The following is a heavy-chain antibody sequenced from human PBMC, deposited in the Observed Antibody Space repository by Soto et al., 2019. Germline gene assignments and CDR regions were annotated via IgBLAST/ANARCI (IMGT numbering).Heavy chain of an antibody. CDR2: IYYSGGT. CDR1: GAALSSGGYF. J-gene: IGHJ5*02. D-gene: IGHD1-1*01. V-gene: IGHV4-61*08. Sequence: QVKLQQSGPGLVKPSETLSLTCTVSGAALSSGGYFYTWVRQPPGKGLEWLGYIYYSGGTNYNPSLKSHVPLALDKSKSQFSLRLIFVAAADTAVYSCTREHSDDNYLDPWGQGTLVTVSS. CDR3: TREHSDDNYLDP.